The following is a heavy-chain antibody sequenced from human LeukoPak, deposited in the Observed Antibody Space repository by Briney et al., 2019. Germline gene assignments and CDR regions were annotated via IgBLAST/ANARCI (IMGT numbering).Heavy chain of an antibody. CDR3: AKDHGGYSSSWYLGWFDP. J-gene: IGHJ5*02. CDR1: GFTFSSYG. CDR2: IRYDGSNK. Sequence: GGSLRLSCAASGFTFSSYGMHWVRQAPGKGLEWVAFIRYDGSNKYYADSVKGRFTISRDNSKNTLYLQMNSLRAEDTAVYYCAKDHGGYSSSWYLGWFDPWGQGTLVTVSS. D-gene: IGHD6-13*01. V-gene: IGHV3-30*02.